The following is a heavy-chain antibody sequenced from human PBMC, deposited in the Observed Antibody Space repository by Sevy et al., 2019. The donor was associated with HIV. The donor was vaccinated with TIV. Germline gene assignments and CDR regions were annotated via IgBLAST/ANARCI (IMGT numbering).Heavy chain of an antibody. V-gene: IGHV3-30-3*01. D-gene: IGHD6-19*01. CDR1: GFTFSSYA. CDR2: ISYDGSNK. CDR3: AREWLGDRCMDV. J-gene: IGHJ6*02. Sequence: ALRLSCAASGFTFSSYAMHWVRQAPGKGLEWVAVISYDGSNKYYADSVKGRFTISRDNSKNTLYLQMNSLRAEDMAVYYCAREWLGDRCMDVWGQGTTVTVSS.